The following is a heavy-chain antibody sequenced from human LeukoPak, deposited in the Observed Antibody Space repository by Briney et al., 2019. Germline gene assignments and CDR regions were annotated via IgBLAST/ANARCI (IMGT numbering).Heavy chain of an antibody. CDR1: GFTFSSYS. V-gene: IGHV3-48*04. D-gene: IGHD2-2*01. J-gene: IGHJ5*02. CDR2: ISSSGSTI. CDR3: ARVIGYCSGTSCYYWFDP. Sequence: GGSLRLSCAASGFTFSSYSMNWVRQAPGKGLEWVSYISSSGSTIYYADSVKGRFTISRDNAKNSLYLQMNTLRAEDTAVYYCARVIGYCSGTSCYYWFDPWGQGTLVTVSS.